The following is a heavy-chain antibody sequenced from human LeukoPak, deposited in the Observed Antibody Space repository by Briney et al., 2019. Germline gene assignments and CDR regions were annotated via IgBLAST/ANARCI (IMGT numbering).Heavy chain of an antibody. Sequence: PSETLSLTCAVYGGSFSGYYWSWIRQPPGKGLEWIGEISHSGSTNYNPSLKSRVTISVDTSKKQFSLKLSSVTAADTAVYYCARHAVEAASRWFDPWGQGTLVTVSS. D-gene: IGHD1-1*01. CDR2: ISHSGST. CDR3: ARHAVEAASRWFDP. V-gene: IGHV4-34*01. CDR1: GGSFSGYY. J-gene: IGHJ5*02.